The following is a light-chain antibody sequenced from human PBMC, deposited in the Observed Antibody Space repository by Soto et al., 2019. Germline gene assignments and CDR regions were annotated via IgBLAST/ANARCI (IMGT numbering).Light chain of an antibody. V-gene: IGLV2-11*01. Sequence: QAVVTQPRSVSGSPGQSVTISCTGTSSDVGGYNYVSWYQHHPGRAPKLMIYDVTKRPSGVPDRFSGSKSGNTASLTFSGLQAEDEADYYCCSYAGNSLYVFGTGTKLTVL. CDR3: CSYAGNSLYV. J-gene: IGLJ1*01. CDR1: SSDVGGYNY. CDR2: DVT.